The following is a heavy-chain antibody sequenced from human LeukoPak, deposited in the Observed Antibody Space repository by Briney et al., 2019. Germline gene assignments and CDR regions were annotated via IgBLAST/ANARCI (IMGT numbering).Heavy chain of an antibody. CDR1: GFTFSSYS. Sequence: GGSLRLSCAASGFTFSSYSMNWVRQAPGKGLEWVSSISSSSSYIYYADSVKGRFTISRDNAENSLYLQMNSLRAEDTAVYYCARDSTDAFDIWGQGTMVTVSS. V-gene: IGHV3-21*01. CDR2: ISSSSSYI. CDR3: ARDSTDAFDI. J-gene: IGHJ3*02.